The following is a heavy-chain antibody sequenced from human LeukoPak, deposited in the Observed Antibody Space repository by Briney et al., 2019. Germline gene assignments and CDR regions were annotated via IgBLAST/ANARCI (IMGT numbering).Heavy chain of an antibody. CDR2: IYHRGST. CDR3: ARHGYSSSWLSYYMDV. D-gene: IGHD6-13*01. V-gene: IGHV4-38-2*02. Sequence: PSETLSLTCTVSGYSISNGYYWGWIRQPPGKGLEWVGSIYHRGSTYYNPSLRSRVTISLDRSKKKFSLKLTSVTAADTAVYYCARHGYSSSWLSYYMDVWGKGTTVTISS. J-gene: IGHJ6*03. CDR1: GYSISNGYY.